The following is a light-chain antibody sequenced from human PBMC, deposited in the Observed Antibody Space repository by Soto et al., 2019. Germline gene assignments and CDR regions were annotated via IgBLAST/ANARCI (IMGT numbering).Light chain of an antibody. Sequence: EIVLTQSPATLSFSPGERATLSCRASQSISSYLTWYQQKPGQAPRLLIYDASMWQTGIPARFSGSGSGTDFTLTISSLEPEDFAIYYCQQRSISPRAFGQGTKVEIK. V-gene: IGKV3-11*01. J-gene: IGKJ1*01. CDR1: QSISSY. CDR2: DAS. CDR3: QQRSISPRA.